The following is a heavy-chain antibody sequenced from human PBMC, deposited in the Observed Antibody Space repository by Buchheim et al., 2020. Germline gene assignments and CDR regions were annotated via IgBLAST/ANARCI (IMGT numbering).Heavy chain of an antibody. CDR1: GFTFSSYG. CDR3: AGFSRYYGSRSYSAYGMDV. CDR2: IWYDGSNK. V-gene: IGHV3-33*01. D-gene: IGHD3-10*01. J-gene: IGHJ6*02. Sequence: QVQLVESGGGVVQPGRSLRLSCAASGFTFSSYGMHWVRQAPGKGLEWVAVIWYDGSNKYYADSVKGRFTISRDNSKNTLYLQMNSLGAEDKAVYYCAGFSRYYGSRSYSAYGMDVWGQGTT.